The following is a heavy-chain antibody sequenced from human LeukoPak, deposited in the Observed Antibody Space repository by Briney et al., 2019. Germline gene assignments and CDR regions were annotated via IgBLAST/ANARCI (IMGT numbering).Heavy chain of an antibody. J-gene: IGHJ4*02. V-gene: IGHV1-3*01. CDR2: INAGNGNT. CDR3: ARGHVLLWFGELDY. Sequence: ASVKVSCKASGHTFTSYAMHWVRQAPGQRLEWMGWINAGNGNTKYSQKFQGRVTITRDTSASTAYMELSSLRSEDTAVYYCARGHVLLWFGELDYWGQGTLVTVSS. D-gene: IGHD3-10*01. CDR1: GHTFTSYA.